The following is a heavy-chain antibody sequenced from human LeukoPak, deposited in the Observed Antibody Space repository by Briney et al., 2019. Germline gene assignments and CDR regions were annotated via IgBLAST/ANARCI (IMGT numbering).Heavy chain of an antibody. CDR2: MNPNSGNT. CDR1: GYTFTSYD. D-gene: IGHD6-19*01. CDR3: ARAPRGWPYFDY. V-gene: IGHV1-8*01. J-gene: IGHJ4*02. Sequence: ASVKVSCKASGYTFTSYDINWVRQATGQGLEWMGWMNPNSGNTGYAQKFQGRVTMTRNTSISTAYMELSSLRSEDTAVYYCARAPRGWPYFDYWGQGTLVTVSS.